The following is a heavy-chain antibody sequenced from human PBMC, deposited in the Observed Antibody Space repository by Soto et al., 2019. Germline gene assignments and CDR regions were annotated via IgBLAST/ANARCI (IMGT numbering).Heavy chain of an antibody. D-gene: IGHD6-19*01. CDR2: TYYRSKWYN. CDR1: GDSVSSNSAA. Sequence: PSQTLSLTCAISGDSVSSNSAAWNWIRQSPSRGLEWLGRTYYRSKWYNDYAVPVKSRITINPDTSKNQFSLQLNSVTPEDTAVYYCARDESSGWYTYYFYGMDVWGQGTTVTVSS. V-gene: IGHV6-1*01. J-gene: IGHJ6*02. CDR3: ARDESSGWYTYYFYGMDV.